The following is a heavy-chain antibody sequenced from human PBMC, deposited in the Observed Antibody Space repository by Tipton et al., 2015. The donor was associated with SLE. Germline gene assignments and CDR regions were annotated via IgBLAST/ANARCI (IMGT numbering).Heavy chain of an antibody. CDR2: IENSGTT. V-gene: IGHV4-31*03. Sequence: TLSLTCTVSGGSIDSNIYYWGWIRQLPGKGLEWIGNIENSGTTYYNPSLKSRLTMSVDTSKKHFSLNLSSVTAADTAVYYCARVQGNYYYYMDVWGEGTTVTVS. D-gene: IGHD3-10*01. J-gene: IGHJ6*03. CDR1: GGSIDSNIYY. CDR3: ARVQGNYYYYMDV.